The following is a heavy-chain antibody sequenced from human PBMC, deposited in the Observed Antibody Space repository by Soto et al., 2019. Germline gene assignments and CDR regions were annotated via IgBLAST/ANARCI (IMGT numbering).Heavy chain of an antibody. CDR2: MNPNSGNT. D-gene: IGHD2-15*01. V-gene: IGHV1-8*01. CDR1: GYTFTSYD. CDR3: AREGCSGGSCYFASNWFDP. J-gene: IGHJ5*02. Sequence: QVQLVQSGAEVKKPGASVKVSCKASGYTFTSYDINWVRQATGQGLEWMGWMNPNSGNTGYEQKFQGRVTMTRNTSISTAYMELSSLRSEDTAVYYCAREGCSGGSCYFASNWFDPWGQGTLVTVSS.